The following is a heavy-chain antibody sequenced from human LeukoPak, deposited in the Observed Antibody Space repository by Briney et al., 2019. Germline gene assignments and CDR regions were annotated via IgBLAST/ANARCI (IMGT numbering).Heavy chain of an antibody. CDR2: TWVDGIIE. CDR3: SRAPSGDYTSSWYPGSRAYYGMDV. J-gene: IGHJ6*02. CDR1: GFTFSSFG. V-gene: IGHV3-33*01. Sequence: GGSLRLSCAAPGFTFSSFGMHWVPHAPGKGLEWVAVTWVDGIIENSADSVKGRFTTSRDNSKNTLFLQMNSLRGEDTAVYYCSRAPSGDYTSSWYPGSRAYYGMDVWGQGTTVSVSS. D-gene: IGHD6-13*01.